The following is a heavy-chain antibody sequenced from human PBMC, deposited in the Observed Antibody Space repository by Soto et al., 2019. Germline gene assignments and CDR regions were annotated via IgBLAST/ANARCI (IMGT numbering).Heavy chain of an antibody. D-gene: IGHD6-6*01. V-gene: IGHV3-23*01. Sequence: EVQLLESGGGLVQPGGSLRLSCAASGFTFSSYAMNWVRQAPGKGLEWVSTISGSGGDTYYADSVKGRFSIPRDNSKYTLSLQMDSLRAEDTAVYYCAKGGRSSSGLDFDYWGQGTLVTVSS. J-gene: IGHJ4*02. CDR1: GFTFSSYA. CDR3: AKGGRSSSGLDFDY. CDR2: ISGSGGDT.